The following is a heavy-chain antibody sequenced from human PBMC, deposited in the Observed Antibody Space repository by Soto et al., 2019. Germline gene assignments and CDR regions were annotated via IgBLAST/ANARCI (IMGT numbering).Heavy chain of an antibody. CDR1: GYTLTELS. Sequence: AASVKVSCKVSGYTLTELSMHWVRQAPGKGLEWMGGFDPEDGETIYAQKFQGRVTMTEDTSTDTAYMELSSLRSEDTAVYYCATGRQLDNYFDYWGQGTLVTVSS. J-gene: IGHJ4*02. V-gene: IGHV1-24*01. D-gene: IGHD6-13*01. CDR2: FDPEDGET. CDR3: ATGRQLDNYFDY.